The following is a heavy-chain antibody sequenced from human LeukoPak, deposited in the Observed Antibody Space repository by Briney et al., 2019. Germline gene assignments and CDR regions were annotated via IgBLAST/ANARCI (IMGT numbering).Heavy chain of an antibody. V-gene: IGHV3-30*03. CDR3: AREDSGYGYAFDI. D-gene: IGHD5-12*01. CDR1: GFTFSSYG. J-gene: IGHJ3*02. Sequence: PGGSLRLSCAASGFTFSSYGMHWVRQAPGKGLEWVAVISYDGSNKYYADSVKGRFTISRDNSKNTLYLQMNSLRAEDTAVYYCAREDSGYGYAFDIWGQGTMVAVSS. CDR2: ISYDGSNK.